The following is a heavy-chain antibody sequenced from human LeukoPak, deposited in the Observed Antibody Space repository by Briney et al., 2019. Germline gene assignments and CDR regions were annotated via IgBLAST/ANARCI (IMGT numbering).Heavy chain of an antibody. CDR2: MNPNSGNT. CDR3: ARLSGRYEFDY. CDR1: GYTFTSYD. J-gene: IGHJ4*02. Sequence: AASVKVSCKASGYTFTSYDINWVRQATGQGLEWMGWMNPNSGNTGYAQKFQGRVTITRNTSISTAYMELSSLRSEDTAVYYCARLSGRYEFDYWGQGTLVTVSS. D-gene: IGHD1-26*01. V-gene: IGHV1-8*03.